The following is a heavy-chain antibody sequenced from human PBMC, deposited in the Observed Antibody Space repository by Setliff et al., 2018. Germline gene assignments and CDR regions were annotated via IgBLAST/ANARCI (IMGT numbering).Heavy chain of an antibody. J-gene: IGHJ4*02. V-gene: IGHV3-30*03. CDR1: GFTFSSYG. CDR2: ISYDGSNK. Sequence: GGSLRLSCAASGFTFSSYGMHWVRQAPGKGLEWVAVISYDGSNKYYADSVKGRFTISRDNSKNTLYLQMNSLRAEDTAVYYCAHLYGEEPIPLFFIGDAFSIWGQGTLVTVSS. D-gene: IGHD5-18*01. CDR3: AHLYGEEPIPLFFIGDAFSI.